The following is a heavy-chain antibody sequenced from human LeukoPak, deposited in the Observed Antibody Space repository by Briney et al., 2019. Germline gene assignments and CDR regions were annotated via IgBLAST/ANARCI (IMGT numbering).Heavy chain of an antibody. CDR2: IIPIFGTA. D-gene: IGHD3-10*01. CDR1: GGTFSSYA. Sequence: SVKVSCKASGGTFSSYAISWVRQAPGQGLEWMGGIIPIFGTANYAQKFQGRATITADESTSTAYMELSSLRSEDTAVYYCARARAVAVKNWFDPWGQGTLVTVSS. J-gene: IGHJ5*02. CDR3: ARARAVAVKNWFDP. V-gene: IGHV1-69*13.